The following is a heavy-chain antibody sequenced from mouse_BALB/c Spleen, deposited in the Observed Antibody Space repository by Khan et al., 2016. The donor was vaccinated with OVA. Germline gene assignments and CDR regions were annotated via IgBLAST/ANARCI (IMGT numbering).Heavy chain of an antibody. J-gene: IGHJ4*01. D-gene: IGHD2-3*01. Sequence: EVKLLESGPGLVKPSQSLSLTCTVTGYSITSDYAWNWIRQFPGNKLEWMGYISSSGSTNYNPALKSRISITRDTSKNQFFLRLKSVTTEDTATYYCARDGSRYNYAMDYWGQGTSVTVSS. CDR2: ISSSGST. V-gene: IGHV3-2*02. CDR1: GYSITSDYA. CDR3: ARDGSRYNYAMDY.